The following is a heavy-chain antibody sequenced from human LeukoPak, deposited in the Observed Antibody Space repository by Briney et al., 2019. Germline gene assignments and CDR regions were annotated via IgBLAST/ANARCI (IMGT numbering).Heavy chain of an antibody. J-gene: IGHJ4*02. V-gene: IGHV3-66*02. D-gene: IGHD2-21*02. CDR1: GLTVSSNY. CDR3: TRGGGAYCGSDCYRNFDY. Sequence: GGYLRRYCAASGLTVSSNYMSWVRQGPGKGLEWVSVIYSGGSTYSADFVKGRFPISRDNSKNTLYLQMNSLGDEDTAVYYCTRGGGAYCGSDCYRNFDYWGQGTLVTVSS. CDR2: IYSGGST.